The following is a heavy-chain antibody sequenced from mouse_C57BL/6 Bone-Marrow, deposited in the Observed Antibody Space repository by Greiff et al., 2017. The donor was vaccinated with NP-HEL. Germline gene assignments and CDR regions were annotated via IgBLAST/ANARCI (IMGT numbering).Heavy chain of an antibody. V-gene: IGHV5-4*01. CDR2: ISDGGSYT. CDR3: ARDDNTVVTYWYFDV. J-gene: IGHJ1*03. Sequence: EVKLVESGGGLVKPGGSLKLSCAASGFTFSSYAMSWVRQTPEKRLEWVATISDGGSYTYYPDNVKGRFTISRDNAKNNLYLQLSHLTSEDTAVFYYARDDNTVVTYWYFDVWGTGTTVTVSS. CDR1: GFTFSSYA. D-gene: IGHD1-1*01.